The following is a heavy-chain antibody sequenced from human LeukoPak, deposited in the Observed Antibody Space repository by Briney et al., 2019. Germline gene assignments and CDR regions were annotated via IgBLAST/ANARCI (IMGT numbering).Heavy chain of an antibody. Sequence: PGGSLRLSCVASGFTFGSYWMTWVRQAPGKGLEWVANIKQEGGEKHYVDSARARFTISRDNDKNSLYLQMSSLRAEDTAIYYCARAGTRSTSPPDYWGQGTLVTVSS. V-gene: IGHV3-7*01. CDR2: IKQEGGEK. J-gene: IGHJ4*02. CDR3: ARAGTRSTSPPDY. D-gene: IGHD2-2*01. CDR1: GFTFGSYW.